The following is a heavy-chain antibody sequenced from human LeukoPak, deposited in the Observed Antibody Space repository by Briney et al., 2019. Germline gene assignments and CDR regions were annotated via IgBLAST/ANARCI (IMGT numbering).Heavy chain of an antibody. CDR2: ISASGGTT. J-gene: IGHJ6*01. V-gene: IGHV3-23*01. D-gene: IGHD3-16*01. Sequence: GGSLRLSCAASGFTVSSNYMSWVRQAPGKGLEWVSGISASGGTTFYADSVKGRFTISRDNSKNTLYLQMNGLGAEDTAVYYCAKQSNNFWDDYTVPPGYGMDVWGQGTTVIVSA. CDR3: AKQSNNFWDDYTVPPGYGMDV. CDR1: GFTVSSNY.